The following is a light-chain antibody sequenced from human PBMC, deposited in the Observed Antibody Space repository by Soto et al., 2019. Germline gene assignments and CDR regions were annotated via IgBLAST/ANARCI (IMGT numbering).Light chain of an antibody. CDR1: QRGSSSY. V-gene: IGKV3-20*01. CDR3: QQYGSAPWT. CDR2: GAS. Sequence: EIVLTQSPGTLSLSPGESATLSCRASQRGSSSYSAWYQQKPGQAPRLLIYGASSRATDIPDRFSGSASGTDFTLTISRLEAEDVAEYSYQQYGSAPWTFGQGTKVEIK. J-gene: IGKJ1*01.